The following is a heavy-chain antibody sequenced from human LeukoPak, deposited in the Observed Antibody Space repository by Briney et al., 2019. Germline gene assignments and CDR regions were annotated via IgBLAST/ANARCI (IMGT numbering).Heavy chain of an antibody. CDR1: GFIFRNYA. Sequence: SGGSLRLSCAASGFIFRNYAMHWVRQAPGKGLDWVVVISYDGTNKYYADSVKGRFTISRDNSKNTLFLQMNSLRVEDTAVYYCAREFDSWGQGTLVTVSS. CDR3: AREFDS. J-gene: IGHJ5*01. CDR2: ISYDGTNK. V-gene: IGHV3-30*01.